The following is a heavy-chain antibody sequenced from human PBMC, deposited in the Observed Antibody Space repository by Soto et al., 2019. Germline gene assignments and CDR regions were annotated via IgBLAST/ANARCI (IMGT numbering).Heavy chain of an antibody. J-gene: IGHJ5*02. D-gene: IGHD3-10*01. V-gene: IGHV3-33*01. CDR1: GFTFSSYG. CDR3: ARGVSYYGSGSYWWFDP. CDR2: IWYDGSNK. Sequence: QVQLVESGGGVVQPGRSLRLSCAASGFTFSSYGMHWVRQAAGKGLEWVAVIWYDGSNKYYADSVKGRFTISRDNSKNTLYLQMNSLRAEDTAVYYCARGVSYYGSGSYWWFDPWGQGTLVTVSS.